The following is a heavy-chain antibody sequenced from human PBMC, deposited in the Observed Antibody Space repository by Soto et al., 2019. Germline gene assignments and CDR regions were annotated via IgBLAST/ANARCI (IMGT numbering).Heavy chain of an antibody. CDR2: IIPILGIA. CDR1: GGTFSSYT. Sequence: QVQLVQSGAEVKKPGSSVKVSCKASGGTFSSYTISWVRQAPGRGLEWMGRIIPILGIANYAQKFQGRVTITADKSTSTAYMELSSLRSEDTAVYYCARARMDGSYYAPFDYWGQGTLVTVSS. J-gene: IGHJ4*02. CDR3: ARARMDGSYYAPFDY. D-gene: IGHD1-26*01. V-gene: IGHV1-69*02.